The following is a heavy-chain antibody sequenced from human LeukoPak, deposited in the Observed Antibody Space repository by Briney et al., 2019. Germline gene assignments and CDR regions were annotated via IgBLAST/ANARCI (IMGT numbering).Heavy chain of an antibody. CDR2: ICYSGST. J-gene: IGHJ4*02. CDR1: GGSISSYY. CDR3: ARRHPNSSRLSRPMYFDY. Sequence: SETLSLTCTVSGGSISSYYWSWIRQPPGKGLEWIGCICYSGSTNYNPSLKSRVTISVDTSKNQFSLKLSSVTAADTAVYYCARRHPNSSRLSRPMYFDYWGQGTLVTVSS. D-gene: IGHD6-13*01. V-gene: IGHV4-59*01.